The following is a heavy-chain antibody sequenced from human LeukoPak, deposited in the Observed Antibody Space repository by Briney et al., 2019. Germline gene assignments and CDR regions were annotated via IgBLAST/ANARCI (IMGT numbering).Heavy chain of an antibody. CDR2: IRYDGSNK. CDR3: AKDFRVAMAPAYFDY. V-gene: IGHV3-30*02. D-gene: IGHD5-18*01. Sequence: RSGGSLRLSCAASGFTFSNYGMHWVRQAPGKGLEWVAFIRYDGSNKYYADPVKGRFTISRDNSKNTLYLQMNSLRAEDTAVYYCAKDFRVAMAPAYFDYWGQGTLVTVSS. CDR1: GFTFSNYG. J-gene: IGHJ4*02.